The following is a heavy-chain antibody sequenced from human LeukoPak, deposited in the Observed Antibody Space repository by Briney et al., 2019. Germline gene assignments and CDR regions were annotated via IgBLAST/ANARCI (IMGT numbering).Heavy chain of an antibody. CDR1: GGSISSNSYF. D-gene: IGHD1-1*01. CDR3: ARRAAYINYYFDY. CDR2: IFYSGTT. Sequence: SETLSLTCIVSGGSISSNSYFWAWIRQPPGKGLEWIGGIFYSGTTYYNPSLKSRVTISVDTSKNQFSLKVASVTAADTAVYYCARRAAYINYYFDYWGQGILVTVTS. J-gene: IGHJ4*02. V-gene: IGHV4-39*01.